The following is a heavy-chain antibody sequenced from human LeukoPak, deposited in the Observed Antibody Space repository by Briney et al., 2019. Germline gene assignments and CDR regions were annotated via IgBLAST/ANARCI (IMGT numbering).Heavy chain of an antibody. V-gene: IGHV5-51*01. CDR1: GYSFTTYW. D-gene: IGHD2-21*02. CDR2: IYPGDSDT. J-gene: IGHJ3*02. Sequence: GESLKISCKGSGYSFTTYWIGWVRQMPGKGLEWMGNIYPGDSDTRYSPSFQGQVTISADKSISTAYLQWSSLKASDTAMYYCARSPYCGGDCYPFYAFDIWGQGTMVTVSS. CDR3: ARSPYCGGDCYPFYAFDI.